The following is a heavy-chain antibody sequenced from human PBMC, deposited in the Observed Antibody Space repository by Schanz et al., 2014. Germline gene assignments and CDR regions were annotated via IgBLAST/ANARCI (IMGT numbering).Heavy chain of an antibody. D-gene: IGHD5-12*01. CDR1: GFTVNTNY. CDR3: ARDEGKDGYKLAFDV. CDR2: LYIRST. J-gene: IGHJ3*01. Sequence: EVQLVESGGGLIHPGGSLRLSCAVSGFTVNTNYMTWVRQAPGKGLECVSILYIRSTYYADSVKGRFTISRDNSKIMVFLQMKSLRVEDAAMYCSARDEGKDGYKLAFDVWGQGTLVTVSS. V-gene: IGHV3-53*01.